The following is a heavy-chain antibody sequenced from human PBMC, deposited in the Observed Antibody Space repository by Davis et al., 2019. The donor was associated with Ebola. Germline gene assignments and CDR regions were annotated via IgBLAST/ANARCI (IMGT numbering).Heavy chain of an antibody. Sequence: KVSCKGSGYSFTSYYIGWVRQIPGKGLEWMGIIYPGDSHAIYSPSFQGQVIISADTSITSAYLQWSSLKASDTALYYCARHQRGISSGFDYWGQGTLVSVSS. CDR2: IYPGDSHA. CDR3: ARHQRGISSGFDY. J-gene: IGHJ4*02. V-gene: IGHV5-51*01. D-gene: IGHD6-6*01. CDR1: GYSFTSYY.